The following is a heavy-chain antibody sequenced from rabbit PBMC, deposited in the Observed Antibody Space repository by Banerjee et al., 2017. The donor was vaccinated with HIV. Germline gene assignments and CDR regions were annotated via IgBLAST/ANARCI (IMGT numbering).Heavy chain of an antibody. V-gene: IGHV1S45*01. CDR1: GFSFSSSYW. Sequence: QEQLEESGGGLVQPEGSLTLTCTASGFSFSSSYWICWVRQAPGKGLEWIGCIYSGDGNTYYASWAKGRFTISKPSSTTVTLQMTSLTVADTATYFCARTSSSGYDGMDLWGQGTLVTVS. CDR2: IYSGDGNT. D-gene: IGHD1-1*01. J-gene: IGHJ3*01. CDR3: ARTSSSGYDGMDL.